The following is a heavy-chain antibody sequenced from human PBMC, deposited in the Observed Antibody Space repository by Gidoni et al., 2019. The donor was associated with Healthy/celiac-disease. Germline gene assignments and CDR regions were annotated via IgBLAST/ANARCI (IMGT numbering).Heavy chain of an antibody. CDR3: AREYCSGGSCYFYYYYYMDV. J-gene: IGHJ6*03. Sequence: QVQLQQWGAGLLKPSETLSLTCAFYGGSFSGYYCSWIRQPPGKGLEWSGEINHSGSTNYNPSLKSRVTISVDTSKNQFSLKLSSVTAADTAVYYCAREYCSGGSCYFYYYYYMDVWGKGTTVTVSS. CDR1: GGSFSGYY. CDR2: INHSGST. V-gene: IGHV4-34*01. D-gene: IGHD2-15*01.